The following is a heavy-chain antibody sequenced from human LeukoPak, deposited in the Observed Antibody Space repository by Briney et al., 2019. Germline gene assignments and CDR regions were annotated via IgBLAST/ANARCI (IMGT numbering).Heavy chain of an antibody. CDR3: ARTFMARIEGWYFDL. CDR2: FYSGGST. D-gene: IGHD2/OR15-2a*01. Sequence: GGSLRLSCAASGFTVNSNYMSWVRQAPGKGLEWVSIFYSGGSTDYADSVKGRFTISRDSAKKSLYLQLNSLRPEDTAIYFCARTFMARIEGWYFDLWGRGTLVAASS. V-gene: IGHV3-66*01. CDR1: GFTVNSNY. J-gene: IGHJ2*01.